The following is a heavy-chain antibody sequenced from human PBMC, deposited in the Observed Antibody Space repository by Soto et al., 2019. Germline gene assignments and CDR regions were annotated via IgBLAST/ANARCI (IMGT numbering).Heavy chain of an antibody. CDR1: GFTFGDYA. CDR2: IRSKAYGGTT. J-gene: IGHJ6*02. Sequence: GGSLRLSCTASGFTFGDYAMSWFRQAPGKGLEWVGFIRSKAYGGTTEYAASVKGRFTISRDDSKSIAYLQMNSLKTEDTAVYYCTRLHLAVVVTAIYYYGMDVWGQGTTVTVSS. CDR3: TRLHLAVVVTAIYYYGMDV. D-gene: IGHD2-21*02. V-gene: IGHV3-49*03.